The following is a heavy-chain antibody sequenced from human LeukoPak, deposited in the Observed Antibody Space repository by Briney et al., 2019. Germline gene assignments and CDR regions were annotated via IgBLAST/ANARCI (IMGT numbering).Heavy chain of an antibody. J-gene: IGHJ4*02. CDR3: ASTRPKDAAVDY. CDR1: GGSISSGSYY. V-gene: IGHV4-61*02. Sequence: ASETLSLTCTVSGGSISSGSYYWSWIRQPAGKGLEWIGRIYTSGSTNYNPSLKSRVTISVDTSKNQSSLKLSSVTAADTAVYYCASTRPKDAAVDYWGQGTLVTVSS. CDR2: IYTSGST. D-gene: IGHD2-15*01.